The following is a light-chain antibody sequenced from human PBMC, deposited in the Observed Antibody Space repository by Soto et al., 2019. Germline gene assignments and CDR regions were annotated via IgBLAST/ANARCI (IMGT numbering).Light chain of an antibody. Sequence: QSALTQPASVSGSPGQSITISCTGTSSDVGGYNYASWYQQHPGKAPKLMIYDVSNRPSGVSNRFSGSKSGNTASLTISGLQAEEEADYSCSSYTSSSTHNYVFGTGTKVTVL. J-gene: IGLJ1*01. CDR1: SSDVGGYNY. CDR3: SSYTSSSTHNYV. CDR2: DVS. V-gene: IGLV2-14*01.